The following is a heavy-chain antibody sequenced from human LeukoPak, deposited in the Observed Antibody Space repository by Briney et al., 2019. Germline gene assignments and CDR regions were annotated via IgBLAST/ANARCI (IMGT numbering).Heavy chain of an antibody. V-gene: IGHV1-2*04. D-gene: IGHD5-18*01. CDR1: GYTFTGYY. J-gene: IGHJ6*02. CDR2: INPNSGGT. Sequence: ASVKVSCKASGYTFTGYYMHWVRQAPGQGLEWMGWINPNSGGTNYAQKFQGWVTMTRDTSISTAYMELSRLRSDDTAVYYCATSGYSYGLIYYYYGMDVWGQGTTVTVSS. CDR3: ATSGYSYGLIYYYYGMDV.